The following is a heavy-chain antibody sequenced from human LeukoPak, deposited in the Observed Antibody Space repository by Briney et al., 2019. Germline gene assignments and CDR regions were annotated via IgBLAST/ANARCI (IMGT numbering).Heavy chain of an antibody. D-gene: IGHD4-17*01. V-gene: IGHV3-7*01. CDR3: TRVPYGDYWSSDY. CDR1: GFTFSIYG. Sequence: GGSLRLSCAASGFTFSIYGMHWVRQAPGKGLEWVANMKQDGSEKYYVDSVKGRFTISRDNAKNSVFLQMNSLRVEDTAIYYCTRVPYGDYWSSDYWGQGTLVTVSS. J-gene: IGHJ4*02. CDR2: MKQDGSEK.